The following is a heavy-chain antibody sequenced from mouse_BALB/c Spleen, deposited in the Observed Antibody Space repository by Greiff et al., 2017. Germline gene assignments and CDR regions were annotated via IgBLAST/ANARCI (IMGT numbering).Heavy chain of an antibody. Sequence: EVQLVESGGGLVKLGGSLKLSCAASGFTFSSYYMSWVRQTPEKRLELVAAINSNGGSTYYPDTVKGRFTISRDNAKNTLYLQMSSLKSEDTALYYCARQGSTGAYYYAMDYWGQGTSVTVSS. D-gene: IGHD4-1*02. V-gene: IGHV5-6-2*01. J-gene: IGHJ4*01. CDR3: ARQGSTGAYYYAMDY. CDR2: INSNGGST. CDR1: GFTFSSYY.